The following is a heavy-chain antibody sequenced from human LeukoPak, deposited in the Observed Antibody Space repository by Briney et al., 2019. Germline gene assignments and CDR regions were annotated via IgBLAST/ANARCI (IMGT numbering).Heavy chain of an antibody. D-gene: IGHD4-17*01. CDR1: GFTFSNAW. CDR3: STPGATVTTSLDGFDI. CDR2: IKSKTDGGTT. J-gene: IGHJ3*02. Sequence: GGSLRLSCAASGFTFSNAWTNWVRQAPGKGLEWVGRIKSKTDGGTTVYAAPVKGRFTISRDDSKNTLYLQMNSLKTEDTAVYYCSTPGATVTTSLDGFDIWGQGTMVTVSS. V-gene: IGHV3-15*07.